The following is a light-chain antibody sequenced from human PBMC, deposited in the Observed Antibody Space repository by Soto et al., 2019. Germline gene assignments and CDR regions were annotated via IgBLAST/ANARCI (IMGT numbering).Light chain of an antibody. V-gene: IGLV1-44*01. Sequence: QSVLTQPPSASGNPGQRVPISCSGSSSHNRSNTVNWYQQLPGTAPKLLIYSNNQRPSGVRDRFSGSKSGTSASLAIRGLQSGDEDDYYCAAWDDSLNGYVFGTGTKVTVL. J-gene: IGLJ1*01. CDR1: SSHNRSNT. CDR3: AAWDDSLNGYV. CDR2: SNN.